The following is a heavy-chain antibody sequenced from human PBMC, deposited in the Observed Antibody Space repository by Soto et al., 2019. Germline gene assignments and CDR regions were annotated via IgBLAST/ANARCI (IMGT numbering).Heavy chain of an antibody. CDR3: ARYIPGVRYYGMDV. Sequence: EVQLLESGGGLVQPGGSLRLSCAASGFTFSNYAMKWVRQAPVKGLEWVSLIGESGTPTYYADSVKGRFTISRDNSGNTLFLEMYSLRAEDTAVYYCARYIPGVRYYGMDVWGQGTTVTVSS. CDR1: GFTFSNYA. CDR2: IGESGTPT. V-gene: IGHV3-23*01. J-gene: IGHJ6*02. D-gene: IGHD2-2*01.